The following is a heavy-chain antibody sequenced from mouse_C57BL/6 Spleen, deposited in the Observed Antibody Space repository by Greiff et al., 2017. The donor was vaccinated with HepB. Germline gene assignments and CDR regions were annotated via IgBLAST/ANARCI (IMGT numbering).Heavy chain of an antibody. CDR1: GFNIKDYY. V-gene: IGHV14-1*01. CDR3: TGWLLHAMDY. CDR2: IDPEDGDT. J-gene: IGHJ4*01. Sequence: EVQLQQSGAELVRPGASVKLSCTASGFNIKDYYMHWVKQRPEQGLEWIGRIDPEDGDTEYAPKFKGKATMTADTSSNTAYLQLSSLTSEDTAVYYCTGWLLHAMDYWGQGTSVTVSS. D-gene: IGHD2-3*01.